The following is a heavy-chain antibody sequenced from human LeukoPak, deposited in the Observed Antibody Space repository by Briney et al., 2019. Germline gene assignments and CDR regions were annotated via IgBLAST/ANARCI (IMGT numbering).Heavy chain of an antibody. Sequence: GGSLRLSCAASGFTFSSYSMNWVRQAPGKGLEWVSSISSSSSTIYYADSVKGRFTISRDNAKNSLYLQMNSLRAEDTAVYYCARENERRYYYYGMDVWGQGTTVTVSS. D-gene: IGHD1-1*01. CDR1: GFTFSSYS. CDR2: ISSSSSTI. J-gene: IGHJ6*02. V-gene: IGHV3-48*01. CDR3: ARENERRYYYYGMDV.